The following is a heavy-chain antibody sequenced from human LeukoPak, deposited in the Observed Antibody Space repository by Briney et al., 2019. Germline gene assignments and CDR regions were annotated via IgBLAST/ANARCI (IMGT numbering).Heavy chain of an antibody. J-gene: IGHJ6*02. CDR2: ISGSGGST. V-gene: IGHV3-23*01. Sequence: SGGSLRLSCAASGFTFSSYAMSWVRQAPGKGLEWVSAISGSGGSTYYADSVKGRSTISRDNSKNTLYLQMNSLRAEDTAVYYCAKDKGYSSGWYDYYGMDVWGQGTTVTVSS. CDR1: GFTFSSYA. CDR3: AKDKGYSSGWYDYYGMDV. D-gene: IGHD6-19*01.